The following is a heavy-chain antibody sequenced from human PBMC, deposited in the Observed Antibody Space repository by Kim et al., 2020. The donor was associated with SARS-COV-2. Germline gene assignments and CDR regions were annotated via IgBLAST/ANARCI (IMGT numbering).Heavy chain of an antibody. D-gene: IGHD6-13*01. V-gene: IGHV4-34*01. CDR2: INHSGST. J-gene: IGHJ4*02. CDR3: ARVGWGGYSSSWYRY. Sequence: SETLSLTCAVYGGSFSGYYWSWIRQPPGKGLEWIGEINHSGSTNYNPSLKSRVTISVDTSKNQFSLKLSSVTAADTAVYYCARVGWGGYSSSWYRYWGQGTLVTVSS. CDR1: GGSFSGYY.